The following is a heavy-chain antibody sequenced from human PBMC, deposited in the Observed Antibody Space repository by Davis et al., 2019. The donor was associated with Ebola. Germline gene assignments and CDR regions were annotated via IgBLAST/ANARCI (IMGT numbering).Heavy chain of an antibody. CDR3: AKGEQYGSGISCYSFDAFGS. CDR2: ISSSGGNS. Sequence: SLRLSCAVSGVTFRNYVMSWVRQAPGKGLEWVPSISSSGGNSFYMDSVKGRFYLHGDNSKNTVHLEMHRLRAEDTAVYYCAKGEQYGSGISCYSFDAFGSWGQGTMVAVSS. V-gene: IGHV3-23*01. D-gene: IGHD2-2*01. J-gene: IGHJ3*02. CDR1: GVTFRNYV.